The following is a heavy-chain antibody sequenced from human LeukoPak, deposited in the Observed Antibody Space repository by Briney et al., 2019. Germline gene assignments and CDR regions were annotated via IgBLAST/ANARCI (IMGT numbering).Heavy chain of an antibody. CDR3: ARGRDSGSYLQVENSQPFY. D-gene: IGHD3-10*01. CDR1: GYTFSTYD. V-gene: IGHV1-8*01. J-gene: IGHJ4*02. Sequence: ASVKVSCKTSGYTFSTYDINWLRQASRQGLEWMGWMNPASGNTGYAEKFQGRVTMTRNTSIGTAYMELSSLRSEDTAVYYCARGRDSGSYLQVENSQPFYWGQGSLVTVSS. CDR2: MNPASGNT.